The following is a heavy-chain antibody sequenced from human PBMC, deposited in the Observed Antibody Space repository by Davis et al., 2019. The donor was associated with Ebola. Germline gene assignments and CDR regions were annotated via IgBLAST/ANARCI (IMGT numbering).Heavy chain of an antibody. CDR2: IKQDGSEK. CDR3: APSGYYGSGSYPWFDP. D-gene: IGHD3-10*01. CDR1: GFTFSSYW. V-gene: IGHV3-7*01. J-gene: IGHJ5*02. Sequence: GGSLRLSCAASGFTFSSYWMSWVRQAPGKGLEWVANIKQDGSEKYYVDSVKGRFTISRDNAKNSLYLQMNSLRAEDTAVYYCAPSGYYGSGSYPWFDPWGQGTLVTVSS.